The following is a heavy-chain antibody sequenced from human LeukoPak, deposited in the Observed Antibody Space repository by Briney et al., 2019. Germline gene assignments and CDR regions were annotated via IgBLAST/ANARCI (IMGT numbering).Heavy chain of an antibody. CDR3: ASGYCSSTSCYNIDY. Sequence: GGSLRLSCAASGFTFSSYAMHWVRQAPGKGLEWVTVISYDGSNKYYADCVKGRFTISRDNSKNTLYLQMNSLRAEDTAVYYCASGYCSSTSCYNIDYWGQGTLVTVSS. CDR2: ISYDGSNK. CDR1: GFTFSSYA. D-gene: IGHD2-2*02. J-gene: IGHJ4*02. V-gene: IGHV3-30-3*01.